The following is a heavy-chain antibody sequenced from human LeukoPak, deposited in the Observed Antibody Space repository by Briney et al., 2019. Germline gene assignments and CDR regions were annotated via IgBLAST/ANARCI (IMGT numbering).Heavy chain of an antibody. D-gene: IGHD2-8*01. V-gene: IGHV3-23*01. CDR2: IGGSGVDT. Sequence: GGSLRLSCAASGFTFSNYAMNWVRQAPGKGLEWVSAIGGSGVDTFYADSVKGRFTISRDNSKNTLYLQPNSLRADDTAVYYCAKPTCCSNNSRRVPGVYCFDYWGQGTLVTVSS. CDR3: AKPTCCSNNSRRVPGVYCFDY. J-gene: IGHJ4*02. CDR1: GFTFSNYA.